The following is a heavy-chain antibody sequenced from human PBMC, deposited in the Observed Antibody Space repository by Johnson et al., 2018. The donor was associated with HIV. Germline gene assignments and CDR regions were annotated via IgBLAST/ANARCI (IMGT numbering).Heavy chain of an antibody. CDR3: ARDDGGGGDAFDI. CDR2: ISSSGDII. Sequence: MLLVESGGGLVQPGGSLRLSCAASGFTFSSYWMSWVRQAPGKGLEWLSFISSSGDIIRYADSVKGRFTISRDNAKNSLILQMNSLRDEDTAVYYCARDDGGGGDAFDIWGQGTMVTVSS. CDR1: GFTFSSYW. J-gene: IGHJ3*02. D-gene: IGHD2-15*01. V-gene: IGHV3-48*02.